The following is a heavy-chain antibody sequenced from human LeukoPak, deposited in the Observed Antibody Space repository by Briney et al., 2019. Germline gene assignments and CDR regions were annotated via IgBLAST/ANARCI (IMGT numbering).Heavy chain of an antibody. J-gene: IGHJ6*03. CDR1: GGSISSYY. Sequence: PSETLSLTCTVSGGSISSYYWNWIRQPPGKGLEWIGYIYYSGSTNYNPSLKSRVTISVDTSKNQFSLKLSSVTAADTAVYYCARTMEGYCSGGSCYQYSYYMDVWGKGTTVTVSS. CDR2: IYYSGST. D-gene: IGHD2-15*01. CDR3: ARTMEGYCSGGSCYQYSYYMDV. V-gene: IGHV4-59*01.